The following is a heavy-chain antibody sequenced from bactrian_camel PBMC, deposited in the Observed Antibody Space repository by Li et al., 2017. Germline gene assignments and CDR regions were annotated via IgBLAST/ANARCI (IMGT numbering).Heavy chain of an antibody. CDR2: IYAGGDST. CDR3: ASTQVRMYGTYSNRWCWGLSRDAYNY. V-gene: IGHV3S40*01. D-gene: IGHD1*01. J-gene: IGHJ4*01. CDR1: EYANC. Sequence: QLVESGGGSVEDGGSLTLSCSASEYANCVAWFRQAPGKEREGVATIYAGGDSTWYSESVKGRFTISRDNSKVTVYLQMNSLKPDDTATYYCASTQVRMYGTYSNRWCWGLSRDAYNYWGQGTQVTVS.